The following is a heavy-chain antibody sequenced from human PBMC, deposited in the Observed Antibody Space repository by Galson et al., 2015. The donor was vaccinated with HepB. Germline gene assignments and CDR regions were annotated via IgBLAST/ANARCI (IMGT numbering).Heavy chain of an antibody. CDR3: ARHILYCSGDNCYRYYYYGMDV. CDR2: VYPGESDT. J-gene: IGHJ6*02. V-gene: IGHV5-51*01. D-gene: IGHD2-15*01. Sequence: QSGAEVKQPGESLKISCKGSGYSFSRHWIGWVRQMPGKGLEWLGIVYPGESDTRYSPSFQGKVTIHADTFINTAYLQWSSLKASDTATYYCARHILYCSGDNCYRYYYYGMDVWGQGTTVIVSS. CDR1: GYSFSRHW.